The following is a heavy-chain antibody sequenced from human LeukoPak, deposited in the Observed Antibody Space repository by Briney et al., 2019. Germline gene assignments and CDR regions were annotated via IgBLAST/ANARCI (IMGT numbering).Heavy chain of an antibody. CDR1: GDSISSGSY. CDR3: ARDTIGHATSGYYYGMDV. V-gene: IGHV4-31*03. CDR2: IYYSGST. J-gene: IGHJ6*02. Sequence: SETLSLTCTVSGDSISSGSYWGWIRQHPGKGLEWIGYIYYSGSTYYNPSLKSRVTISVDTSKNQFSLKLSSVTAADTAVYYCARDTIGHATSGYYYGMDVWGQGTTVTVSS. D-gene: IGHD2-8*01.